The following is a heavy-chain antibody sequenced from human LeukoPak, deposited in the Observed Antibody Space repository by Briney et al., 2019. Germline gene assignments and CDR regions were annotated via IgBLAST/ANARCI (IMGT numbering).Heavy chain of an antibody. V-gene: IGHV3-48*01. Sequence: QPGRSLRLSCAASGFTFSSYAMHWVRQAPGKGLEWVSYISSSSSTIYYADSVKGRFTISRDNAKNSLYLQMNSLRAEDTAVYYCARGDGYNYDAFDIWGQGTMVTVSS. CDR1: GFTFSSYA. D-gene: IGHD5-24*01. CDR3: ARGDGYNYDAFDI. J-gene: IGHJ3*02. CDR2: ISSSSSTI.